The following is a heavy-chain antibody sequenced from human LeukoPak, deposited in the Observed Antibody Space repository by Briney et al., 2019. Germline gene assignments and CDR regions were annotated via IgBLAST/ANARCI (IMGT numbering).Heavy chain of an antibody. CDR1: GGSFTDYF. D-gene: IGHD3-22*01. V-gene: IGHV4-34*01. J-gene: IGHJ6*02. CDR3: ARGRIAKIVVGHSFSYGMDV. Sequence: SETLSLTCSVYGGSFTDYFWTWIRQSPGKGLEWIGEINDYTGDTKYSPSLNSRVSISLEKSKNQFSLELRSVTAADTAVYYCARGRIAKIVVGHSFSYGMDVWGQGTTVAVSS. CDR2: INDYTGDT.